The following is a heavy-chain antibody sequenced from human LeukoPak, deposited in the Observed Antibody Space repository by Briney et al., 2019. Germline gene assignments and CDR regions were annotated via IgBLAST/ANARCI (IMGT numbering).Heavy chain of an antibody. CDR2: IYYSGST. Sequence: SETLSLTCTVCGGSISSYYWSWIRQPPGKGLEWIGYIYYSGSTNYNPSLKSRITISVDTSKNQFSLKLSSVTAADTAVYYCAWGTRDAFDIWGQGTLVTVSS. D-gene: IGHD1-1*01. CDR3: AWGTRDAFDI. CDR1: GGSISSYY. V-gene: IGHV4-59*01. J-gene: IGHJ3*02.